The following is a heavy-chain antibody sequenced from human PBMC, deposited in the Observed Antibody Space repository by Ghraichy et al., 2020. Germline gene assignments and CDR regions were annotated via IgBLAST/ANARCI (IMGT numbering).Heavy chain of an antibody. V-gene: IGHV3-23*01. D-gene: IGHD3-22*01. Sequence: GGSLRLSCAASGFTFSSYAMSWVRQAPGKGLEWVSAISGSGGSTYYADSVKGRFTISRDNSKNTLYLQMNSLRAEDTAVYYCAKGAVGTMIAYNAFDIWGQGTMVTVSS. CDR2: ISGSGGST. CDR1: GFTFSSYA. CDR3: AKGAVGTMIAYNAFDI. J-gene: IGHJ3*02.